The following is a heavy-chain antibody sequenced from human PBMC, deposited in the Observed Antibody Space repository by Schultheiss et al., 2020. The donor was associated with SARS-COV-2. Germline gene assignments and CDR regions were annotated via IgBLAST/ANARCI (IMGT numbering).Heavy chain of an antibody. V-gene: IGHV3-7*01. CDR1: GFTFSSYW. D-gene: IGHD1-7*01. Sequence: GGSLRLSCAASGFTFSSYWMSWVRQAPGKGLEWVANIKQDGSEKYYVDSVKGRFTISRDNAKNSLYLQMNSLRAEDTAVYYCARDCTGTTFYYYGMDVWGQGTTVTVSS. CDR3: ARDCTGTTFYYYGMDV. CDR2: IKQDGSEK. J-gene: IGHJ6*02.